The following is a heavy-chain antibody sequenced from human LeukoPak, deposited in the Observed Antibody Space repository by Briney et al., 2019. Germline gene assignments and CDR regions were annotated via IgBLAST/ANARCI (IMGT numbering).Heavy chain of an antibody. CDR2: INTDARST. V-gene: IGHV3-74*01. CDR3: ARWDCPGGSCSSGSRFFEY. J-gene: IGHJ4*02. D-gene: IGHD2-15*01. CDR1: GCSFSTYW. Sequence: GRSLRLSCAASGCSFSTYWMHCVRQAPGKGLEWVSRINTDARSTSYADSVKGRFTISRDNAKNTLYLQMNSLRAEDTAVYYCARWDCPGGSCSSGSRFFEYWGQGALVTVSS.